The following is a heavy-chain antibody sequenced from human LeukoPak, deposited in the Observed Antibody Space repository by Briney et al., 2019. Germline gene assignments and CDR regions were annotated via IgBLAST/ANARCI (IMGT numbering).Heavy chain of an antibody. V-gene: IGHV4-31*03. Sequence: SQTLSLTCTVSGGSISSGGYYWSWIRQHPGKGLEWIGYIYYSGGTYYNPSLKSRVTISVDTSKNQFSLKLSSVTAADTAVYYCARDSYDSSGYFEYFQHWGQGTLVTVSS. CDR1: GGSISSGGYY. CDR2: IYYSGGT. J-gene: IGHJ1*01. D-gene: IGHD3-22*01. CDR3: ARDSYDSSGYFEYFQH.